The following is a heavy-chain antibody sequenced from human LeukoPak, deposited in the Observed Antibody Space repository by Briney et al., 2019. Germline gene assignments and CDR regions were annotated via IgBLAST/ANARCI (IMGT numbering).Heavy chain of an antibody. J-gene: IGHJ6*02. CDR3: AKVRTRDDYKYRYYGMDV. V-gene: IGHV3-23*01. Sequence: GGSLRLSCAASGFTFSSYAMSWVRQPPGKGLEWVSAISGSGGSTYHAHTVKGRFTISPHNSKNTLYLQMNSLRAEDTAVYYCAKVRTRDDYKYRYYGMDVWGQGTTVTVSS. D-gene: IGHD5-24*01. CDR1: GFTFSSYA. CDR2: ISGSGGST.